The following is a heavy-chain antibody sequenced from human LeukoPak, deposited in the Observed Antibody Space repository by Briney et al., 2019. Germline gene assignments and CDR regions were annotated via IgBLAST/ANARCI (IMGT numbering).Heavy chain of an antibody. CDR3: AVDCSGGSCYIN. J-gene: IGHJ4*02. V-gene: IGHV3-7*03. Sequence: AGGSLRLSCAASGFTFSSYWMSWVRQAPGKGLEWVANIKQDGSEKYYVDSVRGRFTISTDNAKNSLYLQMNSLRAEDTAVYYCAVDCSGGSCYINWGQGTLVTVSS. CDR2: IKQDGSEK. D-gene: IGHD2-15*01. CDR1: GFTFSSYW.